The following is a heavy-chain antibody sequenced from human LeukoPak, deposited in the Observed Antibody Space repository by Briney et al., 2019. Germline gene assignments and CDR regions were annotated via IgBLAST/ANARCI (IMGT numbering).Heavy chain of an antibody. D-gene: IGHD3-22*01. CDR3: AKDTGGLVVNGPYDY. J-gene: IGHJ4*02. CDR1: GFTFSGYG. Sequence: GGSLRLSCAASGFTFSGYGIHWVRQAPGKGLEWVAVISYDGTNKYYADSVKGRFTISRDNSKNTLYLQMNSLRAEDTAVYYCAKDTGGLVVNGPYDYWGQGTLVTVSS. CDR2: ISYDGTNK. V-gene: IGHV3-30*18.